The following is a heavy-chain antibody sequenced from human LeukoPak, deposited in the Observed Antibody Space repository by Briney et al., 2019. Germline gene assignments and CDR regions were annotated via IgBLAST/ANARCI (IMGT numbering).Heavy chain of an antibody. CDR1: GFTFSSYT. CDR2: ISGSGGTI. Sequence: PGGSLRLSCAASGFTFSSYTLNWVRQAPGKGLEWVSYISGSGGTISYADSVKGRFTISRDNAKNSLYLQMNSLRAEDTAVYYCAKDLARLNFDYWGQGTLVTVSS. J-gene: IGHJ4*02. V-gene: IGHV3-48*01. CDR3: AKDLARLNFDY.